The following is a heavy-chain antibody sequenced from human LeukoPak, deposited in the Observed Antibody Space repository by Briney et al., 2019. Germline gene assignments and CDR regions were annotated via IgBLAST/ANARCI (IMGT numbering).Heavy chain of an antibody. CDR2: ISSSSSYI. V-gene: IGHV3-21*01. CDR3: AREYYYDSSGSPNCMDV. D-gene: IGHD3-22*01. CDR1: RFTFSSYS. J-gene: IGHJ6*03. Sequence: AGGSLRLSCAASRFTFSSYSMNWVRQAPGKGLEWVSSISSSSSYIYYADSVKGRFTISRDNAKNSLYLQMNSLRAEDTAVYYCAREYYYDSSGSPNCMDVWGKGTTVTVSS.